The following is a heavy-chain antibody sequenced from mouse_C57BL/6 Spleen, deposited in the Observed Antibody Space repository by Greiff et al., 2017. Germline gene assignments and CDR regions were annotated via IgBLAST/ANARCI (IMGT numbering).Heavy chain of an antibody. CDR2: INPNNGGT. CDR1: GYTFTDYY. Sequence: EVQLQQSGPELVTPGASVKISCKASGYTFTDYYMNWVKQSHGKSLEWIGDINPNNGGTSYNQKFKGKATLTVDKSSSTAYMELRSLTSEDSAVYYCAREGDYDRFDYWGQGTTLTVSS. J-gene: IGHJ2*01. CDR3: AREGDYDRFDY. V-gene: IGHV1-26*01. D-gene: IGHD2-4*01.